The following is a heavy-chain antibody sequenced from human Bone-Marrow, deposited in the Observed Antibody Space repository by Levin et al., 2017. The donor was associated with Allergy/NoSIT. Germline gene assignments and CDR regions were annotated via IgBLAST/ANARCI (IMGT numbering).Heavy chain of an antibody. CDR1: GYTFTGYY. CDR2: INPNSGSA. CDR3: ASAISSWYEDH. D-gene: IGHD6-13*01. Sequence: ASVKVSCKASGYTFTGYYMHWVRQAPGQGLEWMGWINPNSGSANYAQKFQGRVTMTRDTSNSTAYMELSRLTSDDTAVYYCASAISSWYEDHWGQGTLVTVSS. J-gene: IGHJ4*02. V-gene: IGHV1-2*02.